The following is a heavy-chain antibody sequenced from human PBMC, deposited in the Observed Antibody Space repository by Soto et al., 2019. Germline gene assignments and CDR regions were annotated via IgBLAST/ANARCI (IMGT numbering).Heavy chain of an antibody. CDR1: GGSISSGGYC. J-gene: IGHJ4*02. CDR3: ARRYGDYFDF. CDR2: IYYSGST. V-gene: IGHV4-31*11. D-gene: IGHD4-17*01. Sequence: SETLPLTCAVSGGSISSGGYCWSWIRKHPGKGLEWIGYIYYSGSTYYNPSLKSRVTISVDTSKNQFSLKLSSVTAADTAVYYCARRYGDYFDFWGQRTLVTVSS.